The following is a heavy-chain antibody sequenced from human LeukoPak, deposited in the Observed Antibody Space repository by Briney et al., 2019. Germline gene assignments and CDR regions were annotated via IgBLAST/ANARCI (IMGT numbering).Heavy chain of an antibody. Sequence: SETLSLTCAVYGGSFSGFYWSWIRQPPGKGLEWIGEINHSGSTNYNPSLKSRVTISVDTSKNQFSLKLSSVTAADTAVYYCARQGYCSSTSCPAPFDCWGQGTLVTVSS. CDR1: GGSFSGFY. D-gene: IGHD2-2*01. CDR3: ARQGYCSSTSCPAPFDC. CDR2: INHSGST. V-gene: IGHV4-34*01. J-gene: IGHJ4*02.